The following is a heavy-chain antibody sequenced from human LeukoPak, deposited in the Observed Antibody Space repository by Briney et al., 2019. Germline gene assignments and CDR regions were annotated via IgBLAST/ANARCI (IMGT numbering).Heavy chain of an antibody. CDR3: ARDVSSPRGSQERAFDY. Sequence: PGGSLRLSCAASGFTFSSYSVNWVRQAPGKGLEWVSYISSSSNTIYYVNSVKGRFTISRDNAKNSLFLQMNSLRAEDTAVYYCARDVSSPRGSQERAFDYWGQGTLVTVSS. J-gene: IGHJ4*02. D-gene: IGHD1-1*01. CDR2: ISSSSNTI. V-gene: IGHV3-48*04. CDR1: GFTFSSYS.